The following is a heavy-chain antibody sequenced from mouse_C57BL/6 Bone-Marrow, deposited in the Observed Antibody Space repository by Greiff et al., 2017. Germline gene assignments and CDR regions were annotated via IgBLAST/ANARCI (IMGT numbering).Heavy chain of an antibody. D-gene: IGHD2-1*01. CDR2: IRSKSNNYAT. J-gene: IGHJ2*01. Sequence: DVKLVESGGGLVQPKGSLKLSCAASGFSFNTYAMNWVRQAPGKGLEWVARIRSKSNNYATYYADSVKDRFTISRADSESILYLQMNNLKTEDTAMYYCVRQGMDGNYYYFDYWGQGTTLTVSS. CDR1: GFSFNTYA. CDR3: VRQGMDGNYYYFDY. V-gene: IGHV10-1*01.